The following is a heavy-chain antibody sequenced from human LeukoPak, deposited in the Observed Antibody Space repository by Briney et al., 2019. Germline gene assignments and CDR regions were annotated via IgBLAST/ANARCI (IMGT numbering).Heavy chain of an antibody. D-gene: IGHD6-13*01. V-gene: IGHV1-2*02. CDR2: INPNSGGT. CDR3: ARDLLRAAAGPTPFDY. Sequence: ASVKVSCKASGYTFTGYYMHWVRQAPGQGLEWMGWINPNSGGTNYAQKFQGRVTMTRDTSISTAYMELSRLRSDDTAVYYCARDLLRAAAGPTPFDYWGQGTLVTVSS. J-gene: IGHJ4*02. CDR1: GYTFTGYY.